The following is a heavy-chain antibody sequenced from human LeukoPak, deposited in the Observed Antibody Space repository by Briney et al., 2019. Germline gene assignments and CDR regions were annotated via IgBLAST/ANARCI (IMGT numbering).Heavy chain of an antibody. CDR1: GFTFTNHG. CDR3: ARDLETITGTIGYYYGLDV. V-gene: IGHV3-30*03. Sequence: GGSLRLSCAASGFTFTNHGLHWVRQAPGKGLEWVAVISYDEGNEHYADSVKGRFTISRDNSKNTMFLQMNSLRAEDTAVYYCARDLETITGTIGYYYGLDVWGQGTTVTVSS. J-gene: IGHJ6*01. D-gene: IGHD1-7*01. CDR2: ISYDEGNE.